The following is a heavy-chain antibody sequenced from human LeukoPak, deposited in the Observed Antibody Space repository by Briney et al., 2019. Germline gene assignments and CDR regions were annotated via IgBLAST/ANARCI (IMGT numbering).Heavy chain of an antibody. Sequence: ASVKVSCKASGYTFTNYGITWVRQAPGQGLEWMGWISGYNGHTKYAQKFQGRVTMTTDTSTSTAYMELRSLRSDDTAVYYCARDLKMGYSSGRYSWGTGSSNDYWGQGTLVTVSS. CDR1: GYTFTNYG. CDR3: ARDLKMGYSSGRYSWGTGSSNDY. V-gene: IGHV1-18*01. CDR2: ISGYNGHT. D-gene: IGHD6-19*01. J-gene: IGHJ4*02.